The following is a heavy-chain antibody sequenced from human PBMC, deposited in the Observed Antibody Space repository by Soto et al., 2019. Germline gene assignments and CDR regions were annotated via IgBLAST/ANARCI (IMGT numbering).Heavy chain of an antibody. D-gene: IGHD3-9*01. Sequence: GVPKKVSCKGSGYSITSYWSGWVRKITGKGLEWMGIIYPGDSDTRYSPSFQGQVTISADKSISTAYLQWSSLKASDTAMYYCARTEYYDILTGYYRGGYFDYWGQGTLVTVSS. CDR1: GYSITSYW. J-gene: IGHJ4*02. CDR2: IYPGDSDT. V-gene: IGHV5-51*01. CDR3: ARTEYYDILTGYYRGGYFDY.